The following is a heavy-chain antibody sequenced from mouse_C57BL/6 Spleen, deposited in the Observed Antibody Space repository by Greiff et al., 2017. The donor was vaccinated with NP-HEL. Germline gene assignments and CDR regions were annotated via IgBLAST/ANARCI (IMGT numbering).Heavy chain of an antibody. CDR2: IDPSDSYT. CDR1: GYTFTSYW. J-gene: IGHJ4*01. Sequence: QVQLQQSGAELVMPGASVKLSCKASGYTFTSYWMHWVKQRPGQGLEWIGEIDPSDSYTNYNQKFKGKSTLTVDKSSSTAYMQLSSLTSEDSAVYYCARWLLRHAMDYWGQGTSVTVSS. V-gene: IGHV1-69*01. D-gene: IGHD2-3*01. CDR3: ARWLLRHAMDY.